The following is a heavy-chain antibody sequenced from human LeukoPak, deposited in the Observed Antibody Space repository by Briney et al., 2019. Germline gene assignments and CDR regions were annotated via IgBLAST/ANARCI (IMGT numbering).Heavy chain of an antibody. J-gene: IGHJ4*02. CDR2: ISWNSGSI. CDR3: AKGEYSSVWIFDY. Sequence: GGSLRLSCAASGFTFDDYAMHWVRQAPGKGLEWVPGISWNSGSIGYADSVKGRFTISRDNAKNSLYLQMNSLRAEDTALYYCAKGEYSSVWIFDYWGQGTLVTVSS. D-gene: IGHD6-25*01. V-gene: IGHV3-9*01. CDR1: GFTFDDYA.